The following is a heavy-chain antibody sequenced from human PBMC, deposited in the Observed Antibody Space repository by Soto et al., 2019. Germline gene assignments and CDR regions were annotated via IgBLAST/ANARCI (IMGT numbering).Heavy chain of an antibody. CDR3: TRDPTDNISPGFDY. J-gene: IGHJ4*02. D-gene: IGHD1-20*01. V-gene: IGHV3-66*01. Sequence: EVQLVESGGGLVQPGGSLRLSCAASGFTVSTTYMSWVRQAPGKGLEWVSVIYADGRTFYADSVKGRFTISRDKSKNTLYLQMNSLRAEDTAVYSCTRDPTDNISPGFDYWGQGTLVTVSS. CDR2: IYADGRT. CDR1: GFTVSTTY.